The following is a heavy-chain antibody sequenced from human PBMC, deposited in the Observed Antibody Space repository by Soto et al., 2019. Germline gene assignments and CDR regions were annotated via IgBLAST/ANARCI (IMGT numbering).Heavy chain of an antibody. Sequence: GSSVKVSCKASGYTFTAYYIHWVRQAPGQGLEWMGWIGPNSGVTNYAQKFQGRVTMTRDTSITTAHMELSGLRSDDSAIYYCARDGQYGDYGYYFDFWG. J-gene: IGHJ4*01. CDR2: IGPNSGVT. CDR1: GYTFTAYY. V-gene: IGHV1-2*02. D-gene: IGHD4-17*01. CDR3: ARDGQYGDYGYYFDF.